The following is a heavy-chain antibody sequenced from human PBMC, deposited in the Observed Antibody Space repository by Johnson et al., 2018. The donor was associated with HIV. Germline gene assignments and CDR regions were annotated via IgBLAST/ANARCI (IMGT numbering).Heavy chain of an antibody. V-gene: IGHV3-30*04. CDR3: ARDRHGSGRPNAFDL. D-gene: IGHD3-10*01. CDR2: ISYDGNNK. J-gene: IGHJ3*01. CDR1: GFSFTSYT. Sequence: QVQLVESGGGVVPPGRSLRLSCAASGFSFTSYTLHWVRQAPGKGLEWVAVISYDGNNKYYTESVKGRFTISRDNSKNTLYLQMNSPSPEDTGVYHCARDRHGSGRPNAFDLWGRGTKVTV.